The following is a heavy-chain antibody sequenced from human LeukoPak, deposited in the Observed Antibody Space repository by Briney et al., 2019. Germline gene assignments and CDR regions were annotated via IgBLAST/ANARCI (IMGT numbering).Heavy chain of an antibody. CDR3: ASKPNDFWSGYYSNP. V-gene: IGHV3-21*01. CDR1: GFTFSSYS. J-gene: IGHJ5*02. CDR2: ISSSSYI. D-gene: IGHD3-3*01. Sequence: GGSLRLPCAASGFTFSSYSMNWVRQAPGKGLEWVSSISSSSYIYYADSVKGRFTISRDNAKNSLYLQMNSLRAEDTAVYYCASKPNDFWSGYYSNPWGQGTLVTVSS.